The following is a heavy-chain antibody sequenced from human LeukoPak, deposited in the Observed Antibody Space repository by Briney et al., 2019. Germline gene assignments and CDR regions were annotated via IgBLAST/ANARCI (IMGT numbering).Heavy chain of an antibody. Sequence: PGRSLRPSCAASGFTFSSYGMHWVRQAPGKGLEWVAVIWYDGSNKYYADSVKGRFTISRDNSKNTLYLQMNSLRAEDTAVYYCARDSNSLGLFDYWGQGTLVTVSS. CDR2: IWYDGSNK. V-gene: IGHV3-33*01. J-gene: IGHJ4*02. CDR1: GFTFSSYG. D-gene: IGHD3-16*01. CDR3: ARDSNSLGLFDY.